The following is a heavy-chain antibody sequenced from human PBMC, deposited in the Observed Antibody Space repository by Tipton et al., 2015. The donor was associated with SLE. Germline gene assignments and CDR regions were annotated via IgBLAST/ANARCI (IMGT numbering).Heavy chain of an antibody. V-gene: IGHV4-4*07. CDR1: GVSISSSY. CDR3: ARVWLNNAFDI. Sequence: TLSLTCNVSGVSISSSYWSWIRQPAGKGLEWIGRIYTSGATDDNPSLKSRVTMSVDMSKNQIFLKMTSVTAADSAVYFCARVWLNNAFDIWGQGTMVTVPS. J-gene: IGHJ3*02. CDR2: IYTSGAT. D-gene: IGHD2/OR15-2a*01.